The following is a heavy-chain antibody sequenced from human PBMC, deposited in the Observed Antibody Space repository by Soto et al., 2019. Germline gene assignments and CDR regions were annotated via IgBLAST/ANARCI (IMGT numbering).Heavy chain of an antibody. Sequence: SETLSLTCTVSGGSVSSGSYYWSWIRQPTGKGLEGIGYIYYSGSTNYNPSLKSRVTISVDTSKNQFSLKLSSVTAADTAVYYCARVTGYYDSSGYYYVLVGGGAFDIWGQGTMVTVSS. CDR2: IYYSGST. V-gene: IGHV4-61*01. CDR1: GGSVSSGSYY. D-gene: IGHD3-22*01. J-gene: IGHJ3*02. CDR3: ARVTGYYDSSGYYYVLVGGGAFDI.